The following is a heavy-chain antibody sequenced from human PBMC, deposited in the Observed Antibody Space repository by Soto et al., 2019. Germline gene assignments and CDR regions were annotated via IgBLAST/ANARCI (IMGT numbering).Heavy chain of an antibody. CDR2: IKQDGSAK. CDR1: GFTFSNYW. Sequence: EVQLVESGGGLVQPGGSLRLSCAGSGFTFSNYWMKWVRQTPGKGLEWVANIKQDGSAKNYVESVKGRFTISRDNAKNLVYLQTNSLRAEDTAVYYCAGGTGWVHDYWGQGTLVTVSS. CDR3: AGGTGWVHDY. V-gene: IGHV3-7*04. J-gene: IGHJ4*02. D-gene: IGHD1-1*01.